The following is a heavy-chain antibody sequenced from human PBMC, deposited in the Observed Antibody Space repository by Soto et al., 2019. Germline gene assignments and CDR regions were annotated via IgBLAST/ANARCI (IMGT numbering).Heavy chain of an antibody. Sequence: GGSLRLSCAASGFTFSSYAMHWVRQAPGKGLEWVAVISYDGSNKYYVDSVKGRFTISRDNSKNTLYLQMNSLRAEDTAVYYCARDESPLQLWLKVDYWGQGTLVTVSS. CDR3: ARDESPLQLWLKVDY. J-gene: IGHJ4*02. D-gene: IGHD5-18*01. V-gene: IGHV3-30-3*01. CDR2: ISYDGSNK. CDR1: GFTFSSYA.